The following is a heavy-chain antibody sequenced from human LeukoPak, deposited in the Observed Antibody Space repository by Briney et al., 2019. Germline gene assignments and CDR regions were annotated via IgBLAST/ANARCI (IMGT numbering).Heavy chain of an antibody. CDR3: ASGGKYCTGGACYGD. D-gene: IGHD2-8*02. V-gene: IGHV3-53*01. CDR2: IYSGGAT. CDR1: GFIVSDDY. J-gene: IGHJ4*02. Sequence: GGSLRLSCAASGFIVSDDYISWVRQTPGKGLEWVSVIYSGGATFYADSVKGRFTISRDNSKSTVHLQMNSLRAEDTAVYYCASGGKYCTGGACYGDWGQGTLVTVSS.